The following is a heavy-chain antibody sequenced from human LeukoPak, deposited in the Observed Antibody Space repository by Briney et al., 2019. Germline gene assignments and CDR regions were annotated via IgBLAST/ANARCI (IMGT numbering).Heavy chain of an antibody. Sequence: GGSLRLSCVASGFSFYTLDMSWVRQAPGKGLEWVSAISGSGGSTYYADSVKGRFTISRDNSKNTLYLQMNSLRAEDTAVYYCAKVPSYGGLDYWGQGTLVTVSS. CDR1: GFSFYTLD. V-gene: IGHV3-23*01. D-gene: IGHD4-23*01. CDR3: AKVPSYGGLDY. J-gene: IGHJ4*02. CDR2: ISGSGGST.